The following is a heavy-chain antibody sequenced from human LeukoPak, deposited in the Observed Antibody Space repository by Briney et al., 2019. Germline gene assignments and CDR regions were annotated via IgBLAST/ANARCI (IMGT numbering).Heavy chain of an antibody. CDR3: ARAVVVPAAGLNWFDP. CDR2: ISAYNGNT. Sequence: ASVKVSCKASGHTFTSYGISWVRQAPGQGLEWMGWISAYNGNTNYAQKLQGRVTMTTDTSTSTAYMELRSLRSDDTAVYYCARAVVVPAAGLNWFDPWGQGTLVTVSS. V-gene: IGHV1-18*01. D-gene: IGHD2-2*01. J-gene: IGHJ5*02. CDR1: GHTFTSYG.